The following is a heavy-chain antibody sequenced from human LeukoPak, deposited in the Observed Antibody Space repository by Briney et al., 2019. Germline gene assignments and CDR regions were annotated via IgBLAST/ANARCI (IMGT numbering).Heavy chain of an antibody. CDR3: ARSSGIFQH. D-gene: IGHD6-19*01. V-gene: IGHV3-48*03. CDR2: ISSSGSTI. CDR1: GFTFSSYE. J-gene: IGHJ1*01. Sequence: GGSLRLSCAASGFTFSSYEMNWVRQAPGKGLEWVSYISSSGSTIYYADSVKGRFTISRDNAKNSLYLRMNSLRAEDTAVYYCARSSGIFQHWGQGTLVTVSS.